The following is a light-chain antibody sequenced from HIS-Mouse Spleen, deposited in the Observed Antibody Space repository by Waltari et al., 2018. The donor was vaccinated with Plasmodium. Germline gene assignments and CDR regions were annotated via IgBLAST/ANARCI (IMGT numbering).Light chain of an antibody. CDR2: SNN. CDR3: AAWDDSLNGVV. J-gene: IGLJ2*01. V-gene: IGLV1-44*01. Sequence: QSVLTQPPSASGTPGQRVTISCSGSIPSIGSNPVNWYQQPPGTAPKLLIYSNNQRPSGVPDRFSGSKSGTSASLAISGLQSEDEADYYCAAWDDSLNGVVFAGGTKLTVL. CDR1: IPSIGSNP.